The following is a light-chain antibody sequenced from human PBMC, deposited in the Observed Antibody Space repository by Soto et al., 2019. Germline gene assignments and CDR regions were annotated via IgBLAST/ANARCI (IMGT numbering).Light chain of an antibody. CDR2: AAS. V-gene: IGKV1-6*01. CDR3: QQDSSCPFT. J-gene: IGKJ5*01. Sequence: IQMPQSPYTGSASLGDRLAITCRASQGIRDDLGWYQQKPGKAPKLLIYAASNLQSGVPSRFGGTGSGTDFTLTISGLQSEDFATYYCQQDSSCPFTFGQGTRVEI. CDR1: QGIRDD.